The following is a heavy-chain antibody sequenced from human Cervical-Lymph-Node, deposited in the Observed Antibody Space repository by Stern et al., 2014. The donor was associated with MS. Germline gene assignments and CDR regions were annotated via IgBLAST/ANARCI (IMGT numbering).Heavy chain of an antibody. V-gene: IGHV1-46*03. CDR2: INLSDGAT. CDR1: GYTFIDYY. D-gene: IGHD1-26*01. Sequence: QLVESGAEVKKPGASVTVSCRTSGYTFIDYYIHWVRQAPGQGLEWMGIINLSDGATTYAEKFQGRVTMTRDTSTNTAYMQLGSLSSEDTAVFFCAREGADNDAFDVWGQGTMVTVSS. CDR3: AREGADNDAFDV. J-gene: IGHJ3*01.